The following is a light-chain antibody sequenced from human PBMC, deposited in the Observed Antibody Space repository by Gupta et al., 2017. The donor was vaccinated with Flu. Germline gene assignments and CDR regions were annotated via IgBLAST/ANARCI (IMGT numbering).Light chain of an antibody. CDR2: RAS. V-gene: IGKV4-1*01. J-gene: IGKJ1*01. CDR3: LQHYTTPWT. Sequence: DIVMTQSPDSLAVSLGGTAPINCRSSQGGLDICKNRNHLSWYQQKPGQPPKLLISRASTRESGVPDRFSGSGSGADFTLTIRSLQAEDVAVYYCLQHYTTPWTFGQGTKVEVK. CDR1: QGGLDICKNRNH.